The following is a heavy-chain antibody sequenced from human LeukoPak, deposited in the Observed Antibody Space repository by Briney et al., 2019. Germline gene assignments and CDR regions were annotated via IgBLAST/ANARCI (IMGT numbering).Heavy chain of an antibody. CDR1: GYTFTSYG. Sequence: ASVKVSCKPSGYTFTSYGISWVRQAPGQGLEWMGWISAYNGNTNYAQKLQGRVTMTTDTSTSTAYMELRSLRSDDTAVYYCARDLAMTTQYYYYYMDVWGKGTTVTVSS. CDR3: ARDLAMTTQYYYYYMDV. J-gene: IGHJ6*03. V-gene: IGHV1-18*01. D-gene: IGHD4-11*01. CDR2: ISAYNGNT.